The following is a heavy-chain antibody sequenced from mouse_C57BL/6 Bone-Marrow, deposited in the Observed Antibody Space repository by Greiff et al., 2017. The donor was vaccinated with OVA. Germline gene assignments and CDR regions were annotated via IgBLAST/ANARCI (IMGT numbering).Heavy chain of an antibody. CDR1: GYTFTSYW. Sequence: VKLQQPGAELVRPGSSVKLSCKASGYTFTSYWMHWVKQRPIQGLEWIGNIDPSDSETHYNQKFKDKATLTVDKSSSTAYMQLSSLTSEDSAVYYCAKAYSNYVPFAYWGQGTLVTVSA. D-gene: IGHD2-5*01. CDR2: IDPSDSET. J-gene: IGHJ3*01. V-gene: IGHV1-52*01. CDR3: AKAYSNYVPFAY.